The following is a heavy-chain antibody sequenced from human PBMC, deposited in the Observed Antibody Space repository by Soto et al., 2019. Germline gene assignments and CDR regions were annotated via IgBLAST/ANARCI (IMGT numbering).Heavy chain of an antibody. V-gene: IGHV1-8*01. CDR1: GYTFTSYD. D-gene: IGHD6-13*01. CDR3: ARRGSWYFAFDI. Sequence: ASVKVSCKASGYTFTSYDINWVRQATGQGLEWMGWMNPNSGNTGYAQKFQGRVTMTRNTSISTAYMELSSLSSEDTAVYYCARRGSWYFAFDIWGQGTMVTVSS. J-gene: IGHJ3*02. CDR2: MNPNSGNT.